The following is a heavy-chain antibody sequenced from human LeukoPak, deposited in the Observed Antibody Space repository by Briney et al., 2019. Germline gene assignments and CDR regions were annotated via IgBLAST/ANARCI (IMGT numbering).Heavy chain of an antibody. CDR3: ATRFARIRTDYGDYVRKQIDY. D-gene: IGHD4-17*01. J-gene: IGHJ4*02. V-gene: IGHV1-24*01. Sequence: ASVKVSCKVSGYTLTELSMHWVRQVPGKGLEWMGGFDPEDGETIYAQKFQGRVTMTEDTSTDTAYMELSSLRSEDTAVYYCATRFARIRTDYGDYVRKQIDYWGQGTLVTVSS. CDR1: GYTLTELS. CDR2: FDPEDGET.